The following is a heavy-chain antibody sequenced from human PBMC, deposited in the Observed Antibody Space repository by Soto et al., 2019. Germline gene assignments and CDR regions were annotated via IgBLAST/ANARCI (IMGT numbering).Heavy chain of an antibody. V-gene: IGHV1-69*17. CDR1: GDTFNSYV. CDR2: IIPIIGVT. Sequence: QVQLVQSGAEVKRPGSSVKVSCESSGDTFNSYVISWVRQAPGQGLEWMGGIIPIIGVTHYAQKFQGRVTISALRSTGTAYMALTNLRFEDTALYYCARESPCAKGAHHWRQGPLVTVSS. D-gene: IGHD3-16*01. J-gene: IGHJ5*02. CDR3: ARESPCAKGAHH.